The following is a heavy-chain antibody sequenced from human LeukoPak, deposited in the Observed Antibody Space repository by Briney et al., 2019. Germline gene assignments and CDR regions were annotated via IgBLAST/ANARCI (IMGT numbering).Heavy chain of an antibody. CDR2: ISAYNGNT. V-gene: IGHV1-18*04. D-gene: IGHD3-9*01. Sequence: GASVKVSCKASGYTFTSYGISWVRQAPGQGLEWMGWISAYNGNTNYAQKLQGRVTMTTDTSTSTAYMELRSLRSDDTAVYYCARGSVGYYDILTGYYYPSRFDYWGQGTLVTVSS. CDR1: GYTFTSYG. CDR3: ARGSVGYYDILTGYYYPSRFDY. J-gene: IGHJ4*02.